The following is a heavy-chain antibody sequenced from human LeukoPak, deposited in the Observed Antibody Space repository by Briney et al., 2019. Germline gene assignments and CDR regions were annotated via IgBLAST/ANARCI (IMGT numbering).Heavy chain of an antibody. V-gene: IGHV3-7*01. CDR1: AFTFSNYW. CDR3: ARGGNCGHY. D-gene: IGHD2-21*01. CDR2: IKQDGSEK. J-gene: IGHJ4*02. Sequence: PVGSLRLSCAASAFTFSNYWMTWVRQAPGKGLEWVANIKQDGSEKHYVDSVKGRFTISRDDAKNSLYLQMNSLGTEDTAVYYYARGGNCGHYWVQGTLVTVPS.